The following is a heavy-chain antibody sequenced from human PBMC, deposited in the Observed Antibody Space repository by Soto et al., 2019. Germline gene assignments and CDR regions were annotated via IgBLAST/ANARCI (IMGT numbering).Heavy chain of an antibody. CDR2: ISGSGGST. CDR1: GFTFSSYA. V-gene: IGHV3-23*01. D-gene: IGHD3-3*01. J-gene: IGHJ4*02. Sequence: GGSLRLSCAASGFTFSSYAMSWVRQAPGKGLEWVSAISGSGGSTYYADSVKGRFTISRDNSKNTLYLQMNSLRAEDTAVYYCVDFWSGSDFDYWGQGTLVTVSS. CDR3: VDFWSGSDFDY.